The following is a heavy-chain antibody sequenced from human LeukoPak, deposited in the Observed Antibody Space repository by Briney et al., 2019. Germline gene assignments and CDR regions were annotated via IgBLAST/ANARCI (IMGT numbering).Heavy chain of an antibody. V-gene: IGHV3-15*01. CDR1: GFTFSNAW. CDR2: IKSKTDGGTT. CDR3: TTGPFDYYGSASYLADGMDV. J-gene: IGHJ6*02. D-gene: IGHD3-10*01. Sequence: GGSLRLSCAASGFTFSNAWMSWVRQAPRKGLEWVGRIKSKTDGGTTDYTAPVKGRFTISRDDSKNTLYLQMNSLKPEDTAVYYCTTGPFDYYGSASYLADGMDVWGQGTTVTVSS.